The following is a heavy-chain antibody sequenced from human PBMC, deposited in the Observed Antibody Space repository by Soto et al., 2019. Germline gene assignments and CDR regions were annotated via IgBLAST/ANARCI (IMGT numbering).Heavy chain of an antibody. CDR2: IDPSDSYT. V-gene: IGHV5-10-1*01. CDR3: ARHVKVRSALLEEYYYYGMDV. Sequence: GESLKISCKGSGYSFTSYWISWVRQMPGKGLEWMGRIDPSDSYTNYSPSFQGHVTISADKSISTAYLQWSSLKASDTAMYYCARHVKVRSALLEEYYYYGMDVWGQGTTVTVSS. CDR1: GYSFTSYW. J-gene: IGHJ6*02. D-gene: IGHD3-10*01.